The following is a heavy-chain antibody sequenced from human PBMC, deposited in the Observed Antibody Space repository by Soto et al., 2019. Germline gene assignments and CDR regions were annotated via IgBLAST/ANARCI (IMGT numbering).Heavy chain of an antibody. CDR2: IYNSGRT. Sequence: QVQLQESGPGLVKPSETLALTCTVSVGSISSYYWNWIRQTPGKGLVWVGYIYNSGRTHYNPSLRRRVTRSGDTYRNQFSLKLSSVTAADTAVSHGTRLRGDVWSGYLGLFVYSGQGTLVTVSS. V-gene: IGHV4-59*01. CDR3: TRLRGDVWSGYLGLFVY. D-gene: IGHD3-3*01. J-gene: IGHJ4*02. CDR1: VGSISSYY.